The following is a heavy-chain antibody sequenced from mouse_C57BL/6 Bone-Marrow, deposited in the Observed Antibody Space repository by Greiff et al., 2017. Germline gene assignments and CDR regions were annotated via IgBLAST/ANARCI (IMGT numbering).Heavy chain of an antibody. CDR1: GFSFNTYA. J-gene: IGHJ2*01. V-gene: IGHV10-1*01. Sequence: DVQLVESGGGLVQPKGSLKLSCAASGFSFNTYAMNWVRQAPGKGLEWVARIRSKSNNYATYYADSVKDRFTISRDDSESMLYLQMNNLKTEDTAMYYCVRHADYDDVAYYFDYWGQGTTLTVSA. CDR2: IRSKSNNYAT. CDR3: VRHADYDDVAYYFDY. D-gene: IGHD2-4*01.